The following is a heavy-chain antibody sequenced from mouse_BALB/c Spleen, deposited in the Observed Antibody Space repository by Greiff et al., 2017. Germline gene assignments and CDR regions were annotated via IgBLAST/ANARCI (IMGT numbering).Heavy chain of an antibody. CDR2: IDPANGNT. D-gene: IGHD2-1*01. CDR3: ARGGCNSYYYAMDY. CDR1: RFNIKDTY. Sequence: VQLQQSGAELVKPGASVKLSCTASRFNIKDTYMYWVKQRPEQGLEWIGRIDPANGNTKYDPKFQGKATITADTSSNTAYLQLSSLTSEDTAVYYCARGGCNSYYYAMDYWGQGTSVTVSS. J-gene: IGHJ4*01. V-gene: IGHV14-3*02.